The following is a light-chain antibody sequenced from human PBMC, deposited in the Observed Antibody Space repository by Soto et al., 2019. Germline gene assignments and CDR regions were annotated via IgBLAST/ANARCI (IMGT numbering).Light chain of an antibody. Sequence: DIQMTQSPSSLSASVGDRVTITCRASQSISSYLNWYQQKPGKAPKLLIYAASSLQSGVPSRFSGRGSRTDFTLTISSLQPEDFATYYCQQSYSTPPIFTFGPGTKVDIK. CDR1: QSISSY. V-gene: IGKV1-39*01. CDR2: AAS. J-gene: IGKJ3*01. CDR3: QQSYSTPPIFT.